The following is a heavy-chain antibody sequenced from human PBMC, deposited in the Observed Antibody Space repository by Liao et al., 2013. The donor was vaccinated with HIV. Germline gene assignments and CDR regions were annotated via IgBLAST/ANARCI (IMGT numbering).Heavy chain of an antibody. CDR3: ARDPKYYDILTGYLSLGAFDI. J-gene: IGHJ3*02. CDR1: GGSFSGYY. Sequence: QVQLHQWGAGLLKPSETLSLTCAVYGGSFSGYYWSWIRQPPGKGLEWIGYIYYSGSTYYNPSLKSRVTISVDTSKNQFSLKLSSVTAADTAVYYCARDPKYYDILTGYLSLGAFDIWGQGTMVTVSS. CDR2: IYYSGST. V-gene: IGHV4-34*01. D-gene: IGHD3-9*01.